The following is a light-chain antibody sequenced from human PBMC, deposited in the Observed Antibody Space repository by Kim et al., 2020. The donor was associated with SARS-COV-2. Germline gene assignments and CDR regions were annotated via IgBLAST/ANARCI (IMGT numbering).Light chain of an antibody. CDR2: QDS. J-gene: IGLJ1*01. CDR1: KLGSKF. CDR3: QAWDSSTYV. V-gene: IGLV3-1*01. Sequence: SYELTQPPSVSVSPGQTASITCSGDKLGSKFACWYQQKPGQSPVLVIYQDSTRPSEIPERFSASNSGNTATLTISGTQAVDEADYYCQAWDSSTYVFGTGTKVTVL.